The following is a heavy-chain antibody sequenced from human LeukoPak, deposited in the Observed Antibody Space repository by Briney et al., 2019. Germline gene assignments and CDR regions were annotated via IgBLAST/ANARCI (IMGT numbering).Heavy chain of an antibody. V-gene: IGHV3-33*01. CDR3: ATTYSAYCSSTSCYGRFDY. J-gene: IGHJ4*02. CDR2: IWYDGSNK. CDR1: GFTFSSYD. Sequence: PGRSLRLSCAASGFTFSSYDMHWVRQASGKGLERVAVIWYDGSNKYYADSVKGRFTISRDNSKNTLYLQMNSLRAEDTAVYYCATTYSAYCSSTSCYGRFDYWGQGTLVTVSS. D-gene: IGHD2-2*01.